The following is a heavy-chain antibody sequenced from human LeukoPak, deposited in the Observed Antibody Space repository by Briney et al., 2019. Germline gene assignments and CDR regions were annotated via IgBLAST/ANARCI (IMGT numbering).Heavy chain of an antibody. V-gene: IGHV3-15*01. Sequence: GGSLRLSCEASGLTFSNAWMTWVRQTPGKGLEWVGRIKSKTAGGATDYAAPVKGRFTISRDDSEKTAFLQMNSLQSEDTAIYFCYSSGRGPWGQGTLVIVSS. D-gene: IGHD3-10*01. J-gene: IGHJ5*02. CDR3: YSSGRGP. CDR2: IKSKTAGGAT. CDR1: GLTFSNAW.